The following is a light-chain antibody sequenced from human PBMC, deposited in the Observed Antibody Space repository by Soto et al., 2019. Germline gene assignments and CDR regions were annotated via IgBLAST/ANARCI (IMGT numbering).Light chain of an antibody. Sequence: DIQMTQSPSSLSASVGDRVTITCRASESISGYLNWFQQKPGKAPKLLIYDTASLQSGIPSRFSGSGSGTDFTLTISSLQPEDFATYYCQQSYRTPSITFGQGTRLEIK. CDR1: ESISGY. CDR2: DTA. J-gene: IGKJ5*01. CDR3: QQSYRTPSIT. V-gene: IGKV1-39*01.